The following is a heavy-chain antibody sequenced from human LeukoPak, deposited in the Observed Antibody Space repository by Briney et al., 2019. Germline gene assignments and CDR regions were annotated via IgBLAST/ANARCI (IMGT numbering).Heavy chain of an antibody. CDR1: DGSINSRGYY. Sequence: PSETLSLTCTVSDGSINSRGYYWAWIRQPPGKGLEWIGSISIYYSGSTYYNPSLKSRVTISVDTSKSQFSLKLSSVTAADTAVYYCARGNRGNGLRWYRNWFDPWGQGTLVTVSS. CDR3: ARGNRGNGLRWYRNWFDP. J-gene: IGHJ5*02. D-gene: IGHD4-23*01. V-gene: IGHV4-39*07. CDR2: ISIYYSGST.